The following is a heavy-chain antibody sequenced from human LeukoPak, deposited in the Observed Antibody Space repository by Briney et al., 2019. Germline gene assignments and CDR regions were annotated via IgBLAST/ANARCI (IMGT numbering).Heavy chain of an antibody. CDR3: ARVGCSSTSCQPSLDWYFDL. Sequence: GASVKVSCKASGYTFTGYYMHWVRQAPGQGLEWMGWINPNSGGTNYAQKFQGRVTMTRDTSISTAYMELSRLRSDDTAVYYCARVGCSSTSCQPSLDWYFDLWGRGTLVTVSS. V-gene: IGHV1-2*02. CDR1: GYTFTGYY. D-gene: IGHD2-2*01. CDR2: INPNSGGT. J-gene: IGHJ2*01.